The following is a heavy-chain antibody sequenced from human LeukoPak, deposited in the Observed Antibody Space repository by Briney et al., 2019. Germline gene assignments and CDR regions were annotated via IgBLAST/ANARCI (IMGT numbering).Heavy chain of an antibody. J-gene: IGHJ3*02. CDR2: IIPIFDTA. CDR3: ARDRGERDSSWSLPAHGFDI. CDR1: GGTFSSYG. Sequence: SVKVSCKTSGGTFSSYGISWVRQAPGQGLEWMGRIIPIFDTANYAQKFQGRVTITTDESTSTAYMELSSLRSEDTAVYYCARDRGERDSSWSLPAHGFDIWGQGTMVTLSS. V-gene: IGHV1-69*05. D-gene: IGHD6-13*01.